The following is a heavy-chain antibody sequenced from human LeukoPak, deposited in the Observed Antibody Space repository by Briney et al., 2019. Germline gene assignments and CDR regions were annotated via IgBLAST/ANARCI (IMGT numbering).Heavy chain of an antibody. J-gene: IGHJ5*02. V-gene: IGHV4-39*01. D-gene: IGHD3-22*01. CDR2: IYYSGST. Sequence: SETLSLTCTVLGGYIRSSNYYWGWIRQPPGKGLGWIGSIYYSGSTYYNPSLKGRGTMSVDTSNNQFSLKLTSATATDTAVYYCVRLFYYDSRGPPSWGQGTLVTVSS. CDR3: VRLFYYDSRGPPS. CDR1: GGYIRSSNYY.